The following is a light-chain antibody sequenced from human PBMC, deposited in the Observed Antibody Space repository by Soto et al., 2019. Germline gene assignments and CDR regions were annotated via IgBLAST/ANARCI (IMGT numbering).Light chain of an antibody. CDR2: DVG. CDR3: SSYTSRITYV. Sequence: QSVLTQPASVSGSPGQSITISCTGTSSDVGGYNYVSWYQQNPGKAPKLIIYDVGNRPSGVSSRFSGSKSGNTASLTISGLQAEDEADYYCSSYTSRITYVFGTGTKVTVL. J-gene: IGLJ1*01. V-gene: IGLV2-14*01. CDR1: SSDVGGYNY.